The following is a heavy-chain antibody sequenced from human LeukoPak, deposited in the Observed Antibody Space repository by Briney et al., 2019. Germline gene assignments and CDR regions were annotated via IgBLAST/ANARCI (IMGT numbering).Heavy chain of an antibody. Sequence: PGGSLRLSCAASGFTFSSYTMSWVRQAPGKGLEWVSAIRGSGGSTYYADSVKGRFTIPRDNSKNTLYLQMNSLRAEDTAVYYCARVGTRYSGSQGFDYWGQGTLVTVSS. V-gene: IGHV3-23*01. J-gene: IGHJ4*02. CDR3: ARVGTRYSGSQGFDY. CDR1: GFTFSSYT. CDR2: IRGSGGST. D-gene: IGHD1-26*01.